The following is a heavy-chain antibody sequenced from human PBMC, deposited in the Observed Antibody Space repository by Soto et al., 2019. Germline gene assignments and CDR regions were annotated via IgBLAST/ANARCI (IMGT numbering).Heavy chain of an antibody. CDR3: ARAHGSSWYNWFDP. D-gene: IGHD6-13*01. CDR1: GGTFSSYA. CDR2: IIPLFGTT. Sequence: ASVKVSCKASGGTFSSYAISWVRQAPGRGLEWMGGIIPLFGTTNYAQKFRGRVTVTADESTSTVYMEVRSLRFEDTAVYYCARAHGSSWYNWFDPWGQGTLATVSS. J-gene: IGHJ5*02. V-gene: IGHV1-69*13.